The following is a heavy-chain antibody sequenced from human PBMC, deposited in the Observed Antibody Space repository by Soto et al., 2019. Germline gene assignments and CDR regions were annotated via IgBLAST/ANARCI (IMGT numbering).Heavy chain of an antibody. V-gene: IGHV1-18*01. CDR1: GYTFTSYG. D-gene: IGHD6-6*01. J-gene: IGHJ4*02. CDR2: ISAYNGNT. CDR3: ARDALQYSSSSVFCY. Sequence: ASVKVSCKASGYTFTSYGISWVRQAPGQGLEWMGWISAYNGNTNYAQKLKGRVTMTTDTSTSTAYMELRSLRSDDTSVYYCARDALQYSSSSVFCYWGQGTLVTVSS.